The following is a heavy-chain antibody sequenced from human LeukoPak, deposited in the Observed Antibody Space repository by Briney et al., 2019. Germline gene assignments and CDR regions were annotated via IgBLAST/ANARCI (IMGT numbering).Heavy chain of an antibody. J-gene: IGHJ5*02. CDR1: GFTFSSYA. CDR3: AKVMNYDFWRTNWFDP. Sequence: PGGSLRLSCAASGFTFSSYAMSWVRQAPGKGLEWVSAISGSGGSTYYADSVKGRFTISRDNSKNTLYLQMNSLRAEDTAVYYCAKVMNYDFWRTNWFDPWGQGTLVTVSS. D-gene: IGHD3-3*01. V-gene: IGHV3-23*01. CDR2: ISGSGGST.